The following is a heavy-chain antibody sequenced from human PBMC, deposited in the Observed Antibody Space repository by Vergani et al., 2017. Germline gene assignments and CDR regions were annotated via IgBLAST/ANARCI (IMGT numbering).Heavy chain of an antibody. CDR1: GGSISSSSYY. CDR3: ARHANIVVVTAISSGMDV. CDR2: IYYSGST. Sequence: QLQLQESGPGLVKPSETLSLTCTVSGGSISSSSYYWGWIRQPPGKGLEWIGSIYYSGSTYYNPSLKSRVTISVDTSKNQFSLKLSSVTAADTAVYYCARHANIVVVTAISSGMDVWGQGTTVTDSS. D-gene: IGHD2-21*02. V-gene: IGHV4-39*01. J-gene: IGHJ6*02.